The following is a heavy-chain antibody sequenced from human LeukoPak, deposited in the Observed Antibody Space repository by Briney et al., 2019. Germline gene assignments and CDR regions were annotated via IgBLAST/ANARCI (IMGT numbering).Heavy chain of an antibody. Sequence: PGGSLRLSCAASEFTVSSYYMSWVRQAPGKGLEWVSVIFGGGGTYHADSVRGRFTISRDNAKKTLYLQMNSLRVEDTAVYCCARDPFYYYDSSGYVFGGFDIWGQGTMVTVSS. J-gene: IGHJ3*02. CDR2: IFGGGGT. V-gene: IGHV3-53*01. CDR3: ARDPFYYYDSSGYVFGGFDI. CDR1: EFTVSSYY. D-gene: IGHD3-22*01.